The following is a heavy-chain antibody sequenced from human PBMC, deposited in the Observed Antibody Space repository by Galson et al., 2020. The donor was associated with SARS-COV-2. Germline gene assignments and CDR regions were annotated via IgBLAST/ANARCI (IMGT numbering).Heavy chain of an antibody. J-gene: IGHJ6*03. CDR3: ARLGEAVAGPPGYYYMDV. V-gene: IGHV5-51*01. D-gene: IGHD6-19*01. CDR1: GYSFTSYW. Sequence: GESLKISCKGSGYSFTSYWIGWVRQIPGKGLEWMGIIYPGDSDTRYSPSFQGQVTISADKSISTAYLQWSSLKASDTAMYYCARLGEAVAGPPGYYYMDVRGKGSTVTVSS. CDR2: IYPGDSDT.